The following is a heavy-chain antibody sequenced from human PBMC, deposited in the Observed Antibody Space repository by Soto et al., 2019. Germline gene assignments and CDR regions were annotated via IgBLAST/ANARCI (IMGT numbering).Heavy chain of an antibody. D-gene: IGHD6-13*01. CDR3: ARAVRAAAGTFDY. J-gene: IGHJ4*02. CDR1: GFTFSSYW. CDR2: INSDGSST. Sequence: LRLSCAASGFTFSSYWMHWVRQAPGKGLVWVSRINSDGSSTSYADSVRGRFTISRDNAKNTLYLQMNSLRAEDTAAYYCARAVRAAAGTFDYWGQGPLVTVSS. V-gene: IGHV3-74*01.